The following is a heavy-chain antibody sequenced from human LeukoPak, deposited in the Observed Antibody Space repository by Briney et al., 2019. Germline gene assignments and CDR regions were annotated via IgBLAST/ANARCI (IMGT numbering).Heavy chain of an antibody. Sequence: SETLSLTCTVSGGSISSGRYYWGWIRQPPGKGLEWIGSIYYSGSYYYNPALKSRVTISVDTSNKLSSLKLSSRTAAAAADYYCASGGSTQDYWGQGTLVTVSS. CDR1: GGSISSGRYY. CDR2: IYYSGSY. CDR3: ASGGSTQDY. D-gene: IGHD3-10*01. J-gene: IGHJ4*02. V-gene: IGHV4-39*07.